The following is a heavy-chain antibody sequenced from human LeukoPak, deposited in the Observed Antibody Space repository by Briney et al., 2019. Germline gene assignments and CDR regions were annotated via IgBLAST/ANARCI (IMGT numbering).Heavy chain of an antibody. CDR2: INPIFGTA. Sequence: SVKVSCKAFGGSFSSEAISWVRQAPGQGLEWMGGINPIFGTANYAQKFRGRVTITTDESTSTAYMEVSSLRSEDTAVYYCGRKAGDCGGGSCYSIDYWGQGTLVTVSS. V-gene: IGHV1-69*05. CDR1: GGSFSSEA. J-gene: IGHJ4*02. CDR3: GRKAGDCGGGSCYSIDY. D-gene: IGHD2-15*01.